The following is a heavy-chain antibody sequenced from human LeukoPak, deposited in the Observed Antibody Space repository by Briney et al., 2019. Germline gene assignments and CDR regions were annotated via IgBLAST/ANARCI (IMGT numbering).Heavy chain of an antibody. Sequence: SETLSLSCTVSDDSISTYYWSWMRQPPGKGLEWSGYVHYSGTTNYNPSLKSRVIISVDASKNQLSLKLTSLTAADTAVYYCARPGSGYTASGAFEIWGQGTMVTVSS. CDR2: VHYSGTT. D-gene: IGHD5-18*01. V-gene: IGHV4-59*08. CDR1: DDSISTYY. CDR3: ARPGSGYTASGAFEI. J-gene: IGHJ3*02.